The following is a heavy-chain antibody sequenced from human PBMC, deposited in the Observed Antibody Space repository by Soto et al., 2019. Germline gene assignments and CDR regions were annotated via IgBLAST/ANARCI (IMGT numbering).Heavy chain of an antibody. Sequence: QVQLVQSGAEVKKPGSSVKVSCKASGSTFSSYTISWVRQAPGQGLEWMGRIIPILGIANYAQKFQGRVTITADKSTSTAYMELSSLRSEDTAVYYCARGWYGYFDYWGQGTLVTVSS. CDR2: IIPILGIA. CDR3: ARGWYGYFDY. J-gene: IGHJ4*02. V-gene: IGHV1-69*02. D-gene: IGHD3-10*01. CDR1: GSTFSSYT.